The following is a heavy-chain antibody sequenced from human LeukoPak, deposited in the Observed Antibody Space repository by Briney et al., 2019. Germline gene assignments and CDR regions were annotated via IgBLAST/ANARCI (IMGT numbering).Heavy chain of an antibody. V-gene: IGHV4-38-2*02. CDR1: GYSISSGYY. D-gene: IGHD3-22*01. J-gene: IGHJ4*02. CDR3: AREGVYDSSGYYYGRPGY. CDR2: IYHSGST. Sequence: SETLSLTCTVSGYSISSGYYWGWIRQPPGKGLEWIGSIYHSGSTYYNPSLKSRVTISVDTSKNKFSLKLSSVTAADTAVYYCAREGVYDSSGYYYGRPGYWGQGTLVTVSS.